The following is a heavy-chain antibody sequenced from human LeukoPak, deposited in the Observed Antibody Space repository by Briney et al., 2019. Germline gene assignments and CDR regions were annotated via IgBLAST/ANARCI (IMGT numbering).Heavy chain of an antibody. Sequence: PGRSLRLSCAASGFTFSSYGMHWVRQAPGKGLEWVAVISYDGSNKYYADSVKGRFPISRDNSKNTLYLQMNSLRAEDTAVYYCANTAMVWGQGTLVTVSS. D-gene: IGHD5-18*01. CDR2: ISYDGSNK. CDR1: GFTFSSYG. V-gene: IGHV3-30*18. J-gene: IGHJ4*02. CDR3: ANTAMV.